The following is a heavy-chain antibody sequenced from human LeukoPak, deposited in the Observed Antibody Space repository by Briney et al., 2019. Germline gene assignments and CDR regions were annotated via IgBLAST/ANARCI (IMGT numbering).Heavy chain of an antibody. J-gene: IGHJ4*02. CDR1: GYSFTNYW. CDR3: ARHQYSYGSSLDY. V-gene: IGHV5-10-1*01. Sequence: GESLKISCKGSGYSFTNYWISWVRQMREKGLEWMGRIDPSDSYTNYSTSFEGHVTISADNSITTASLQWSRRKASDTAIYYCARHQYSYGSSLDYWGQGTLVTVSS. CDR2: IDPSDSYT. D-gene: IGHD3-10*01.